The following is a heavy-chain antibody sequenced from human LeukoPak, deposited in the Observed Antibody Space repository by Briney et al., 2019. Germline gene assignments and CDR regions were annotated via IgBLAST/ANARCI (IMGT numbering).Heavy chain of an antibody. J-gene: IGHJ4*02. CDR1: GFTFSTSS. CDR3: ARYSSGWSLDY. V-gene: IGHV3-48*02. D-gene: IGHD6-19*01. Sequence: GGSLRLSCAASGFTFSTSSMNWVRQAPGKGLEWVSYISSSSSTIYYADSVKGRFTISRDNAKNSLYLQMHYLRDEDTALYYCARYSSGWSLDYWGQGTLVTVSS. CDR2: ISSSSSTI.